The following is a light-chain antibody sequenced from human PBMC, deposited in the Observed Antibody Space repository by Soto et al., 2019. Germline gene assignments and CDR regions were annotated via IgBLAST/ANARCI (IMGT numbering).Light chain of an antibody. V-gene: IGKV3-20*01. CDR2: GAS. J-gene: IGKJ1*01. Sequence: EIVLTQSPGTLSLSQGERATLSCRASQSVTSNYLAWYQQKPGQAPRLLIYGASIRATGIPDRFSGSGSGTDFTLTISRLEPEDFAVYYCLQYCCAPRTFGQGTKVDIK. CDR1: QSVTSNY. CDR3: LQYCCAPRT.